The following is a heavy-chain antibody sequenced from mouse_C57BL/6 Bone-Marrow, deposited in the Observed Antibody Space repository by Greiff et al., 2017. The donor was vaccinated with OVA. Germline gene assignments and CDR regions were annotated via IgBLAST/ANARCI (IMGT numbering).Heavy chain of an antibody. J-gene: IGHJ2*01. CDR1: GYTFTGYW. V-gene: IGHV1-9*01. CDR2: ILPGSGST. D-gene: IGHD1-1*01. CDR3: ARSYSGSREDY. Sequence: QVQLQQSGAELMKPGASVKLSCKATGYTFTGYWIEWVKQRPGHGLEWIGEILPGSGSTNYNEKFKGKATFTAATSSNTAYMHLRSLTTEDAAIYYGARSYSGSREDYWGQGTTRTVAS.